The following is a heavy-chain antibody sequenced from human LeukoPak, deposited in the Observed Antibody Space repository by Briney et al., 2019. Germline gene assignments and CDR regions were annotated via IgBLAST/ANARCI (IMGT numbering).Heavy chain of an antibody. V-gene: IGHV3-21*04. D-gene: IGHD5-12*01. CDR3: AKDRGPYSGYDSFFDF. Sequence: GGSLRLSCAASGFTFSSYSMNWVRQAPEKGLEWVSSISSSSSYIYYADSVKGRFTISRDNAKNSLYLQMNSLRAEDTAVYYCAKDRGPYSGYDSFFDFWGQGTLVTVSS. CDR1: GFTFSSYS. CDR2: ISSSSSYI. J-gene: IGHJ4*02.